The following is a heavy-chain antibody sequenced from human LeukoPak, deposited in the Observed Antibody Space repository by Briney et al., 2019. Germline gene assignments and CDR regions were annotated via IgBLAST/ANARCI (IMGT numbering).Heavy chain of an antibody. CDR2: ISAYNGNT. V-gene: IGHV1-18*01. CDR1: GYTFTSYG. D-gene: IGHD3-22*01. CDR3: ARDKSYYDSSYHFDY. Sequence: ASVKVSCKASGYTFTSYGISWVRQASGQGLEWMGWISAYNGNTNYAQKLQGRVTMTTDTSTSTAYMELRSLRSDDTAVYYCARDKSYYDSSYHFDYWGQGTLVTVSS. J-gene: IGHJ4*02.